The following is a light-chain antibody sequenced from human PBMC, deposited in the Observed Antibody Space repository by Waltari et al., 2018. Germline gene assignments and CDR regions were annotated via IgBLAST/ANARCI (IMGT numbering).Light chain of an antibody. CDR1: SSDVGSFNL. V-gene: IGLV2-23*02. Sequence: QSALTQPASVSGSPGQSITISCTGTSSDVGSFNLVSWYQLLPGKAPKLLISVVNKRPSGVSNRFSGSKSGIAACLTISGLQAGDEADYYCCSYAGSTTFVLFGGGTKLTVL. CDR2: VVN. CDR3: CSYAGSTTFVL. J-gene: IGLJ2*01.